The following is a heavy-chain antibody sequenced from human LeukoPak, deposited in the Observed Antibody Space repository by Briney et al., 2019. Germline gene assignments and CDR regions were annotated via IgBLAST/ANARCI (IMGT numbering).Heavy chain of an antibody. Sequence: PSETLSLTCAVYGGSFSGYYWSWIRQPPGKGLEWIGEINHSGSTNYNPSLKSRVTISVDTSKNQFSLKLSSVTAADTAVYYCARGRAPPEYSSSSIDYWGQGTLVTVSS. D-gene: IGHD6-6*01. CDR3: ARGRAPPEYSSSSIDY. CDR2: INHSGST. J-gene: IGHJ4*02. V-gene: IGHV4-34*01. CDR1: GGSFSGYY.